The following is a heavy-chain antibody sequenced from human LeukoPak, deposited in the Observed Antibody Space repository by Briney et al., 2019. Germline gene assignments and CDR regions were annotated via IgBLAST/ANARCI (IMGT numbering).Heavy chain of an antibody. J-gene: IGHJ3*02. CDR3: ARGKTIGYSSSWYGRGVFDI. CDR1: GGSFSGYY. V-gene: IGHV4-34*01. CDR2: INHSGST. D-gene: IGHD6-13*01. Sequence: SSETLSLTCAVYGGSFSGYYWSWIRQPPGKGLEWTGEINHSGSTNYNPSLKSRVTISVDTSKNQFSLKLSSVTAADTAVYYCARGKTIGYSSSWYGRGVFDIWGQGTMVTVSS.